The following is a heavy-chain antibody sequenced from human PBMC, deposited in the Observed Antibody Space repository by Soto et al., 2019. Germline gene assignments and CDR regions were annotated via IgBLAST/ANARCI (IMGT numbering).Heavy chain of an antibody. CDR3: ARSLVTNIFYGMDV. CDR1: GFTFSSYS. V-gene: IGHV3-21*01. D-gene: IGHD6-6*01. J-gene: IGHJ6*02. CDR2: ISSSGSFI. Sequence: EEQVVESGGGLVKPGESLRLSCAASGFTFSSYSMNWVRQAPGRGLEWVSSISSSGSFIYYADSVRGRFTISRDNAKNSLYLQMNSLRAEDTAVYYCARSLVTNIFYGMDVWGQGTTVTVSS.